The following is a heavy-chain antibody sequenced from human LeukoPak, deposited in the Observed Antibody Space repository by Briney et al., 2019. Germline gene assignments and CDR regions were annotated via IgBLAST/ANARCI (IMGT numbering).Heavy chain of an antibody. D-gene: IGHD2-8*02. CDR2: IKPDGSRT. CDR1: GFTFSAYW. V-gene: IGHV3-74*01. Sequence: PGGSLRLSCAASGFTFSAYWMRWVRQAPGKGLVWVSFIKPDGSRTNYADSVKDRFIISRDNAKNTLYLQMYNLRADDTAVNYCARENYWAMDVSGQGTTVTVSS. CDR3: ARENYWAMDV. J-gene: IGHJ6*02.